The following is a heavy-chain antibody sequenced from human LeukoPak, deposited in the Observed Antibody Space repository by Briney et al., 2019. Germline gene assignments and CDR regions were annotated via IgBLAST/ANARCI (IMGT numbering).Heavy chain of an antibody. Sequence: ASVKVSCKASGYTFTGYYMHWVRQAPGQGLEWMGWINPNSGGTNYAQKFQGRVTMTRDTSISTAYMELSRLRSDDTAVYYCARERITMVRGAVGYFDYWGQGTLVTVSS. CDR3: ARERITMVRGAVGYFDY. V-gene: IGHV1-2*02. CDR1: GYTFTGYY. CDR2: INPNSGGT. J-gene: IGHJ4*02. D-gene: IGHD3-10*01.